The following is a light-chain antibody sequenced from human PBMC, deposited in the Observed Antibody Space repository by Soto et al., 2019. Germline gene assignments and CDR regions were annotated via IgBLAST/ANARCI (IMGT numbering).Light chain of an antibody. CDR3: QQVNSFPST. CDR2: AAS. CDR1: QDISSH. J-gene: IGKJ5*01. Sequence: IQLTQSPSALSASVGDSVTITCRASQDISSHLAWYQQKPGKAPKLLIYAASTLQTGVPSRFSGGGSGTDFTLTLSSLQPEDFATYYCQQVNSFPSTFGQGTRLEI. V-gene: IGKV1-9*01.